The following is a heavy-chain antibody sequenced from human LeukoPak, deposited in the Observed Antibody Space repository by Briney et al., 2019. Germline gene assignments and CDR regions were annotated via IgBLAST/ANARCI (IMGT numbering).Heavy chain of an antibody. CDR3: ARDSDGSGSSTGYFDY. Sequence: SETLSLICTVSGGSISSGGYYWSWIRQHPGKGLEWIGYIYYSGSTYYNPSLKSRVTISVDTSKNQFSLKLSSVTAADTAVYYCARDSDGSGSSTGYFDYWGQGTLVTVSS. V-gene: IGHV4-31*03. CDR1: GGSISSGGYY. CDR2: IYYSGST. J-gene: IGHJ4*02. D-gene: IGHD3-10*01.